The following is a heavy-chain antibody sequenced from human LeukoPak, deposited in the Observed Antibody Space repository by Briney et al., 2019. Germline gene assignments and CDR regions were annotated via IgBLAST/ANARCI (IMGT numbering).Heavy chain of an antibody. J-gene: IGHJ4*02. V-gene: IGHV3-23*01. Sequence: GSLRLSCAASGFSFTTYDMSWVRQAPGTGLEWVSGINTSGGRTYYADSVKGRFTISRDNSKHTVDLQMNSLRSEDTAVYYCVKDDLQQLVYDYFDYWGQGTLVTVSS. CDR1: GFSFTTYD. D-gene: IGHD6-13*01. CDR2: INTSGGRT. CDR3: VKDDLQQLVYDYFDY.